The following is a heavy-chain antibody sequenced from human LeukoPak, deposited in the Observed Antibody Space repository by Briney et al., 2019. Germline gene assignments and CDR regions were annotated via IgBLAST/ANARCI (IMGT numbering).Heavy chain of an antibody. CDR1: GFTFSNYG. Sequence: PGGSLRLSCAASGFTFSNYGMHWVRQAPGKGLEWVSSISSSSSYIYYADSVKGRFTISRDNAKNSLYLQMNSLRAEDTAVYYCAREDSSGYYVDYWGQGTLVTVSS. J-gene: IGHJ4*02. V-gene: IGHV3-21*01. D-gene: IGHD3-22*01. CDR3: AREDSSGYYVDY. CDR2: ISSSSSYI.